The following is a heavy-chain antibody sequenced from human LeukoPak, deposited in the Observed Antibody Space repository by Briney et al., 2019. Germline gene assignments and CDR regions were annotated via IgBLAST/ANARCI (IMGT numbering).Heavy chain of an antibody. CDR2: IYYSGTN. J-gene: IGHJ4*02. D-gene: IGHD6-13*01. CDR1: CGSISSYY. Sequence: SETLSLTCTVSCGSISSYYWSWIRQPPGKGREWIGYIYYSGTNNYNPSLKSRVTISVDTSKNQFSLKLSSVTAADTAVYYCARGVYIAAAQYGYWGQGTLVTVPS. V-gene: IGHV4-59*01. CDR3: ARGVYIAAAQYGY.